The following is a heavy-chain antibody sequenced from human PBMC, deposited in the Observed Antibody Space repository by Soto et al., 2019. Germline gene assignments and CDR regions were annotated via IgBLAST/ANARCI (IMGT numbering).Heavy chain of an antibody. CDR2: IRGSGGST. CDR1: GFTFSSYA. CDR3: AKANRGSHFSSDDGFDI. J-gene: IGHJ3*02. V-gene: IGHV3-23*01. Sequence: GGSLRLSCAASGFTFSSYAMSWVRQAPGKXLEWVSAIRGSGGSTYYADSVKGRFTISRDNSKNTLYLQMNSLRAEDTAVYYCAKANRGSHFSSDDGFDIWGQRTMVTVSS. D-gene: IGHD1-26*01.